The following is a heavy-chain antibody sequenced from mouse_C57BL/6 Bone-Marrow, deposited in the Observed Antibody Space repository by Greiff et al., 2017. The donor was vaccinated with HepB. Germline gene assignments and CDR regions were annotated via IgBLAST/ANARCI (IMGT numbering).Heavy chain of an antibody. V-gene: IGHV5-4*01. J-gene: IGHJ4*01. Sequence: EVKLEESGGGLVKPGGSLKLSCAASGFTFSSYAMSWVRQTPEKRLEWVATISDGGSYTYYPDNVKGRFTISRDNAKNNLYLQMSHLKSEDTAMYYCARELGYGNLYAMDYWGQGTSVTVSS. CDR2: ISDGGSYT. D-gene: IGHD2-10*02. CDR3: ARELGYGNLYAMDY. CDR1: GFTFSSYA.